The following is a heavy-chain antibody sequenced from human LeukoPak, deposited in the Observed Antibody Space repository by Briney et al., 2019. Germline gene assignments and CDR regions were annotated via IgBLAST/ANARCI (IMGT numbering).Heavy chain of an antibody. CDR2: IYTSGST. D-gene: IGHD5-12*01. CDR1: GGSISSSSYY. CDR3: ARNRREWLRQVRYYYYYMDV. Sequence: KPSETLSLTCTVSGGSISSSSYYWSWIRQPAGKGLEWIGRIYTSGSTNYNPSLKSRVTMSVDTSKNQFSLKLSSVTAADTAVYYCARNRREWLRQVRYYYYYMDVWGKGTTVTVSS. V-gene: IGHV4-61*02. J-gene: IGHJ6*03.